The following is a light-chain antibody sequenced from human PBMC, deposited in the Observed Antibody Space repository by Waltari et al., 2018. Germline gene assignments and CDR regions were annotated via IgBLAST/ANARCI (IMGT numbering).Light chain of an antibody. CDR3: ASWDDSLSAYV. V-gene: IGLV1-47*01. CDR1: TSNIGNNY. J-gene: IGLJ1*01. Sequence: QSVLTQPPSASATPGQSVTISCSGSTSNIGNNYVYWYQQLLGAAPKIRVYGNDQRPSGVPDRLSGSKSDTSTPLTISGLRSEDEAEYYCASWDDSLSAYVFGTGTKVTVL. CDR2: GND.